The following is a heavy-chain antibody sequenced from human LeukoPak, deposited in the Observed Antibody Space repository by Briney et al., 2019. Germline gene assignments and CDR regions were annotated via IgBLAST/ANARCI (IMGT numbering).Heavy chain of an antibody. Sequence: GGSLRLSCAASGFPFRSYAMHWVRQAPGKGLEWVASIRYDGSYKCYADSVKGRFTISRDNAKNSLYLQMNSLRAEDTAVYYCARDRLHYGEYEKTFDYWGQGTLVSVSS. CDR1: GFPFRSYA. CDR3: ARDRLHYGEYEKTFDY. CDR2: IRYDGSYK. J-gene: IGHJ4*02. D-gene: IGHD4-17*01. V-gene: IGHV3-30*02.